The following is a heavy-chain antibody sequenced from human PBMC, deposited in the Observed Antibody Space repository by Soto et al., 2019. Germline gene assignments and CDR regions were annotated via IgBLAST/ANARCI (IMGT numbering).Heavy chain of an antibody. CDR1: GGSINSYY. Sequence: SETLSLTCTVSGGSINSYYWSWIRKPPGKGLECIGYIYYIGSSFYNPSLKSRVTISVDTSKNLFSLKMSSVTAADTFLYYCASTMATRSYYYYGMDVWGQGTTVTVS. CDR3: ASTMATRSYYYYGMDV. J-gene: IGHJ6*02. V-gene: IGHV4-59*01. CDR2: IYYIGSS. D-gene: IGHD3-10*01.